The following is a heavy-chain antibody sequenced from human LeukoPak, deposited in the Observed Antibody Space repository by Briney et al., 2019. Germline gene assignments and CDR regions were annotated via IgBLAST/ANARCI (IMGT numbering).Heavy chain of an antibody. CDR2: IYYSGST. Sequence: PSETLSLTCTVSGGSISSSSYYWGWIRQPPGKGLEWIGSIYYSGSTYYNPSLKSRVAISVDTSKNQFSLKLSSVTAADTAVYYCASSSYDSSGYYYRWGQGTLVTVSS. J-gene: IGHJ4*02. D-gene: IGHD3-22*01. CDR3: ASSSYDSSGYYYR. CDR1: GGSISSSSYY. V-gene: IGHV4-39*07.